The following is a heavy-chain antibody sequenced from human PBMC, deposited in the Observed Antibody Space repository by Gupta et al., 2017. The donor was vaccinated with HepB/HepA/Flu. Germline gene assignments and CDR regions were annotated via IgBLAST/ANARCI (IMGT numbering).Heavy chain of an antibody. CDR1: GFTVSSNY. V-gene: IGHV3-66*01. CDR2: IYSGGST. J-gene: IGHJ4*02. Sequence: EVQLVESGGGLVQPGGSLRLSCAASGFTVSSNYMSWVRQAPGKGLEWVSVIYSGGSTYYADSVKGRFTISRDNSKNTLYLQMNSLRAEDTAVYYCAREVGQQLSPYFDYWGQGTLVTVSS. D-gene: IGHD6-13*01. CDR3: AREVGQQLSPYFDY.